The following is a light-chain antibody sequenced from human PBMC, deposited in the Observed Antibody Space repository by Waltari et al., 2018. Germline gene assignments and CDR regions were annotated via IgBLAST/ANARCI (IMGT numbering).Light chain of an antibody. CDR1: SSNIGSNT. J-gene: IGLJ3*02. Sequence: QSVLTQPPSASGTPGQRVTISCSGSSSNIGSNTVNWYQQPPGTAPKLLIYGNTQRPSGVPDRFSGSKSGTSASLAISGLQSEDEADYYCAAWDDSLNGPVFGGGTKLTVL. CDR2: GNT. V-gene: IGLV1-44*01. CDR3: AAWDDSLNGPV.